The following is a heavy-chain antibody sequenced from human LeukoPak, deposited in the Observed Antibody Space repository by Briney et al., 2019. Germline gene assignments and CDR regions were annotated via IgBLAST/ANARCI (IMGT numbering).Heavy chain of an antibody. J-gene: IGHJ4*02. Sequence: GRSLRLSCAASGFTFSSYAMHWVRQAPGKGLEWVAVISYDGSNKYYADSVKGRFTISRDNSKNTLYLQMNSLRAEDTAVYYCAWAEFDYWGQGTLVTVSS. CDR3: AWAEFDY. V-gene: IGHV3-30*03. CDR1: GFTFSSYA. CDR2: ISYDGSNK.